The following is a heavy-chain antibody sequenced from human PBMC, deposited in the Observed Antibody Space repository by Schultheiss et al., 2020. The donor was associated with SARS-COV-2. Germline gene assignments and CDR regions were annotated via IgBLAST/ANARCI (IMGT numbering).Heavy chain of an antibody. CDR3: ARDGSPAEYGAY. CDR2: ISSSSSYT. Sequence: GESLKISCAASGFTFSDYYMSWIRQAPGKGLEWVSYISSSSSYTNYADSVRGRFIISRDNAKNSLDLQMNSLRPDDTAVYYCARDGSPAEYGAYWGQGILVTVSS. V-gene: IGHV3-11*06. CDR1: GFTFSDYY. J-gene: IGHJ4*02. D-gene: IGHD1-26*01.